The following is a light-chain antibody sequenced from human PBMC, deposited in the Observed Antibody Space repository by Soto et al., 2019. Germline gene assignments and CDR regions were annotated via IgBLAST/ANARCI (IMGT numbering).Light chain of an antibody. J-gene: IGKJ1*01. CDR3: QQYGSSPRT. CDR2: GLY. V-gene: IGKV3-20*01. CDR1: QSIDSAF. Sequence: EIVLTQSPGTLSLSPGERATLSCRASQSIDSAFFAWYQQKPGQAPRLLIYGLYNRATGIPDRFSGSVSGTDFTLTISRLEPEDFAVYYCQQYGSSPRTFGQGTKVDIK.